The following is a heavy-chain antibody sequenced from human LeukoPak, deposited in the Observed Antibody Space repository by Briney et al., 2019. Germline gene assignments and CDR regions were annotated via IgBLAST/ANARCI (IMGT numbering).Heavy chain of an antibody. CDR1: GYTFTGYY. CDR2: INPNSGGT. D-gene: IGHD3-10*01. Sequence: ASVKVSCKASGYTFTGYYMHWVRQAPGQGLEWVGWINPNSGGTNYAQTFHGRVTMTRDTSISTAYMELSRLTSDDTAMYYCARFRGKEPLDVWGKGTTVTVSS. J-gene: IGHJ6*04. CDR3: ARFRGKEPLDV. V-gene: IGHV1-2*02.